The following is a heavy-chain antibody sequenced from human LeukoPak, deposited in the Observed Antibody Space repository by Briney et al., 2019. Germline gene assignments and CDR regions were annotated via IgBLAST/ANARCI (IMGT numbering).Heavy chain of an antibody. V-gene: IGHV3-15*01. CDR1: RFTFSNAW. CDR2: IKSKADGETT. D-gene: IGHD4/OR15-4a*01. J-gene: IGHJ4*02. CDR3: AIDEPNYVPYDFDY. Sequence: GGSLRLSCAASRFTFSNAWMNWVRQATGKGLEWVGRIKSKADGETTDYAAPVKGRFTISRDDSNNMVHLQMNSLKIEDTAVYYCAIDEPNYVPYDFDYWGQGTLVTVSS.